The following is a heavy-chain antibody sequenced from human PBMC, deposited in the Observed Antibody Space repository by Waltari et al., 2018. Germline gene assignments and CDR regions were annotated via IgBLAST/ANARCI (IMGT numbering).Heavy chain of an antibody. Sequence: QVQLVQSGAEVKKPGSSVKVSCKASGGTFSSYAISWVRQAPGQGLEWMGGVIPIFGTANYAQKVQGRVTITADKSTSTAYMELSSLRSEDTAVYYCGGVAGNSDYYYYMDVWGKGTTVTVSS. D-gene: IGHD6-19*01. CDR1: GGTFSSYA. V-gene: IGHV1-69*14. CDR3: GGVAGNSDYYYYMDV. J-gene: IGHJ6*03. CDR2: VIPIFGTA.